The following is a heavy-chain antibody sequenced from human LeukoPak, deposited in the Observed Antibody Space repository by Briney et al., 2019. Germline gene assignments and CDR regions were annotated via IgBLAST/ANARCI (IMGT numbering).Heavy chain of an antibody. D-gene: IGHD2-8*01. CDR2: INHSGST. CDR3: ARGPARGMGP. CDR1: GGSFSGYY. J-gene: IGHJ5*02. V-gene: IGHV4-34*01. Sequence: PSETLSLTCAVYGGSFSGYYWSWIRQPPGKGLEWIGEINHSGSTNYNPSLKSQVTISVDTSKNQFSLKLSSVTAADTAVYYCARGPARGMGPWGQGTLVTVSS.